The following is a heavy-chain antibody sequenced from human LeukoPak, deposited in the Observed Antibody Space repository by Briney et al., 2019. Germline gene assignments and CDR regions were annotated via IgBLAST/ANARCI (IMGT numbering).Heavy chain of an antibody. Sequence: SETLSLTCGFYGGSFSDYYWSWIRQPPGKGLEWIGEITRWGNTSYNPSLKSRVSISVDTSKKQASLKLRSVTAADTAVYYCARNYCSSTSCYNAFDIWGQGTMVTVSS. D-gene: IGHD2-2*02. CDR1: GGSFSDYY. CDR2: ITRWGNT. J-gene: IGHJ3*02. CDR3: ARNYCSSTSCYNAFDI. V-gene: IGHV4-34*01.